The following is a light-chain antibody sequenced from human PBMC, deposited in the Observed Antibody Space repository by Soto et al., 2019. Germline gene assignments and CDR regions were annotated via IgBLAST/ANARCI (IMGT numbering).Light chain of an antibody. CDR1: QSVRRN. J-gene: IGKJ2*01. CDR3: QQSNNRPYT. Sequence: EIVMTQSPATLSVSPGERATLSCRASQSVRRNLAWYQQKPGQAPRLLIYGASTRASGIPARFSGSGSGTEFTLPVSSLQCEDFAVYFCQQSNNRPYTCGQGTKLEI. CDR2: GAS. V-gene: IGKV3-15*01.